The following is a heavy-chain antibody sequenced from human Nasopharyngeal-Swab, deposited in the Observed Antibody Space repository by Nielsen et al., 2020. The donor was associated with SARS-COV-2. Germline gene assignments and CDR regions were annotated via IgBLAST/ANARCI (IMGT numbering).Heavy chain of an antibody. CDR2: SDPEDGET. CDR3: ATATPYGRFDWFDP. CDR1: GYTLTELS. J-gene: IGHJ5*02. V-gene: IGHV1-24*01. Sequence: ASVKVSCKVSGYTLTELSMHWVRQAPGKGLEWMGGSDPEDGETIYAQKFKGRVTMTEDTSTDTAYMELSSLRSEDTAVYYCATATPYGRFDWFDPWGQGTLVTVSS. D-gene: IGHD1-26*01.